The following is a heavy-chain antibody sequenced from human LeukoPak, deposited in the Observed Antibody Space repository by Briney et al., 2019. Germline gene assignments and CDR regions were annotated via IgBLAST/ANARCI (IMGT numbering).Heavy chain of an antibody. CDR3: ARRSNDYGDYLLDY. CDR2: IYYSGST. V-gene: IGHV4-59*01. CDR1: GGSISSSC. J-gene: IGHJ4*02. D-gene: IGHD4-17*01. Sequence: SETLSLTCTVSGGSISSSCWSWIRQPPGKGLEWIGYIYYSGSTNYNPSLKSRVTISVDTSKNQFSLKLSSVTAADTAVYYCARRSNDYGDYLLDYWGQGTLVTVSS.